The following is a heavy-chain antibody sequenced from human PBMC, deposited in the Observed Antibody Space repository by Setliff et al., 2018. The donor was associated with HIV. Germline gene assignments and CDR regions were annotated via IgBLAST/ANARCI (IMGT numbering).Heavy chain of an antibody. D-gene: IGHD6-13*01. V-gene: IGHV1-69*05. CDR3: ARVGHSSSYHYYGMDV. CDR2: IIPMFGTG. CDR1: GGTFSRET. Sequence: GASVKVSCKASGGTFSRETFSWVRQAPGQGLEWMGAIIPMFGTGFYAQKFQGRVTITTDESRSTAYMELSSQSSEDTAVFYCARVGHSSSYHYYGMDVWGQGTTVTVSS. J-gene: IGHJ6*02.